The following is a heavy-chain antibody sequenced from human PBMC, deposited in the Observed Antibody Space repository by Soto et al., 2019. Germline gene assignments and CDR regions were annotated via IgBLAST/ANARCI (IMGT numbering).Heavy chain of an antibody. Sequence: GESLKISCKGSGYSFTNYWIGWVRQMPGKGLEWMGIIYPGDSDTRYSPSFQGQVTISADKSITTAYLQWSILKASDTAMFYCARLSGRSTTYGEYYYYVMDVWGQGTTVTVSS. V-gene: IGHV5-51*01. CDR1: GYSFTNYW. CDR3: ARLSGRSTTYGEYYYYVMDV. CDR2: IYPGDSDT. D-gene: IGHD2-2*01. J-gene: IGHJ6*02.